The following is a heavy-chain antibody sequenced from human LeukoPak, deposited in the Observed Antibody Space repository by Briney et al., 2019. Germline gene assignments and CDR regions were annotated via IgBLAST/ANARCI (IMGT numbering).Heavy chain of an antibody. V-gene: IGHV3-30*18. D-gene: IGHD1-26*01. CDR1: GFTFSTSN. CDR3: AKDRRGSYVWDY. CDR2: ISYDGSKK. J-gene: IGHJ4*02. Sequence: GGSLRLSCAASGFTFSTSNMNWVRQAPGKGLEWVTDISYDGSKKDYADSVKGRFTISRDNSKNTLYLQMDSLRPEDTAVYYCAKDRRGSYVWDYWGQGILVTVSS.